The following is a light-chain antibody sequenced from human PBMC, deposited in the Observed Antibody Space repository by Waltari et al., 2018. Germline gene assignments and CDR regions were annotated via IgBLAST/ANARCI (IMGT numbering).Light chain of an antibody. J-gene: IGKJ4*01. V-gene: IGKV1-12*01. CDR2: AAS. CDR1: QPISTW. Sequence: DIQMTQSPSSVSASVGDRVTITCRASQPISTWLAWYQQKPGTAPTLLIYAASNLQRGVPSRFSGSGSGTYFTLTIRSLQPEDFATYYCQQANSFPVTFGGGTKVEIK. CDR3: QQANSFPVT.